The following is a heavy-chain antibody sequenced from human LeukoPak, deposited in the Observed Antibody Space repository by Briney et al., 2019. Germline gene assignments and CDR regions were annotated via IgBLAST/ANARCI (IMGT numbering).Heavy chain of an antibody. Sequence: ASVTVSFKASGYSFVNYGMNWVRQAPGQGLEWMGWINAGNGNTKYSQKFQGRVTITRDTSASTAYMELSSLRSEDTAVYYCARTTVTRTDYYFDYWGQGTLVTVSS. CDR1: GYSFVNYG. D-gene: IGHD4-17*01. J-gene: IGHJ4*02. V-gene: IGHV1-3*01. CDR2: INAGNGNT. CDR3: ARTTVTRTDYYFDY.